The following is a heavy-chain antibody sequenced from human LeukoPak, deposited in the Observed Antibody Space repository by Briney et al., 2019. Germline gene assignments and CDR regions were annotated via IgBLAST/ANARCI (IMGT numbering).Heavy chain of an antibody. Sequence: GASVKVSCKVSGYTLTELSMHWVRQAPGKGLEWMGGFDPEDGETFYAQKFQGSVTMTEDTSTDTAYMELSSLRSEDTAVYYCATEIKPVTIRGMDVWGQGTTVTVSS. CDR1: GYTLTELS. J-gene: IGHJ6*02. CDR3: ATEIKPVTIRGMDV. V-gene: IGHV1-24*01. D-gene: IGHD4-11*01. CDR2: FDPEDGET.